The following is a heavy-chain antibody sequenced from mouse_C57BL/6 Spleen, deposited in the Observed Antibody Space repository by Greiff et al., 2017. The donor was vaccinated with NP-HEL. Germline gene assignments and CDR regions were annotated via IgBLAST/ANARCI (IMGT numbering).Heavy chain of an antibody. CDR3: ARDLLGFDY. CDR1: GFTFSDYY. V-gene: IGHV5-16*01. Sequence: EVQRVESEGGLVQPGSSMKLSCTASGFTFSDYYMAWVRQVPEKGLEWVANINYDGSSTYYLDSLKSRFIISRDNAKNILYLQMSSLKSEDTATYYCARDLLGFDYWGQGTTLTVSS. CDR2: INYDGSST. J-gene: IGHJ2*01.